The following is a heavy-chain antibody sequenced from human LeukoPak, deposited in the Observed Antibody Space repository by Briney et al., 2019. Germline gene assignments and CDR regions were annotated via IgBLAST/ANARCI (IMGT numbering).Heavy chain of an antibody. CDR1: GGSISSSSYY. J-gene: IGHJ5*02. CDR2: IYYSGST. D-gene: IGHD5-18*01. V-gene: IGHV4-39*07. Sequence: SETLSLTCTVSGGSISSSSYYWGWIRQPPGKGLEWIGSIYYSGSTYYNPSLKSRVTISVDTSKNQFSLKLSSVTAADTAVYYCARTAMVTHVTFDPWGQGTLVTVSS. CDR3: ARTAMVTHVTFDP.